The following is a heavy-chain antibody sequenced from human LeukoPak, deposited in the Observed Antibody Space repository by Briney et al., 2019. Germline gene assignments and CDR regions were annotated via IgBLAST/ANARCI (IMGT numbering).Heavy chain of an antibody. J-gene: IGHJ4*02. CDR2: IYYSGST. CDR3: ARSSVEVYSSSPGVDY. D-gene: IGHD4-11*01. V-gene: IGHV4-39*01. Sequence: SETLSLTCTVSGGSISSSSYYWGWIRQPPGKGLEWIGSIYYSGSTYYNPSLKSRVTISVDTSKNQFSLKLSSVTAADTAVYYCARSSVEVYSSSPGVDYWGQGTLVTVSS. CDR1: GGSISSSSYY.